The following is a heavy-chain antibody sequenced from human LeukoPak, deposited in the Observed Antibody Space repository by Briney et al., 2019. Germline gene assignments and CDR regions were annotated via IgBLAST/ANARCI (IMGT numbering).Heavy chain of an antibody. D-gene: IGHD3-3*01. CDR2: INHSGST. Sequence: PSETLSLTCAVYGGSFSGYYWSWIRQPPGKGLEWTGEINHSGSTNYNPSLKSRVTISVDTSKNQFSLKLSSVTAADTAVYYCARDLTIFGVARFDPWGQGTLVTVSS. CDR1: GGSFSGYY. CDR3: ARDLTIFGVARFDP. J-gene: IGHJ5*02. V-gene: IGHV4-34*01.